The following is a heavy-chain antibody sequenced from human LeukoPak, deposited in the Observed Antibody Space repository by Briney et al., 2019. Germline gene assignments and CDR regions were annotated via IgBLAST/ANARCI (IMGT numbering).Heavy chain of an antibody. CDR3: AKAPYYYDTSGYFFRNFDY. J-gene: IGHJ4*02. V-gene: IGHV3-23*01. D-gene: IGHD3-22*01. Sequence: GGSLRLSCAASGFTFYRYAMSWVRQAAGKGLAWVSSISGNGGSIYYADSVKGRFTISRDNSKNTVYLQMNSLRAEDTALYFCAKAPYYYDTSGYFFRNFDYWGQGTLVTVSS. CDR2: ISGNGGSI. CDR1: GFTFYRYA.